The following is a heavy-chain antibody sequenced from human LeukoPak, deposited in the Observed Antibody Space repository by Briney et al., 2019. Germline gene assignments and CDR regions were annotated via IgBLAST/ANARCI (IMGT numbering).Heavy chain of an antibody. CDR1: GFTFTNYW. V-gene: IGHV3-74*01. D-gene: IGHD7-27*01. CDR3: ARDPPGAHFDF. J-gene: IGHJ4*02. Sequence: GGSLRLSCAASGFTFTNYWIHWVRQAPGKGLMWVSRIKSDGITTNYADSVKGRFTISRDNAKNTVYLQMNSLRAEDTAVYYCARDPPGAHFDFWGQGTLVTVSS. CDR2: IKSDGITT.